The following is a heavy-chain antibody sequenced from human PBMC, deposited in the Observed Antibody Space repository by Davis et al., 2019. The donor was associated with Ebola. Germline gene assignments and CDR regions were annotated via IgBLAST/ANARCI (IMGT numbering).Heavy chain of an antibody. V-gene: IGHV4-34*01. J-gene: IGHJ4*02. D-gene: IGHD3-22*01. CDR3: ARGSLKYYYDSSGYNY. Sequence: SETLSLTCTVSGGSISSYYWSWIRQPPGKGLEWIGEINHSGSTNYNPSLKSRVTISVDTSKNQFSLKLSSVTAADTAVYYCARGSLKYYYDSSGYNYWGQGTLVTVSS. CDR1: GGSISSYY. CDR2: INHSGST.